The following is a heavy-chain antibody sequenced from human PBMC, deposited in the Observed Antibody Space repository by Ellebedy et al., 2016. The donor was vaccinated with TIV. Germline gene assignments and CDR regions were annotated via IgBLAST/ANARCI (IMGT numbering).Heavy chain of an antibody. V-gene: IGHV1-46*04. Sequence: AASVTVSCKASGYTFSNYLLHCVRHAPGQGLEWMGIINLSSGSTTYAQKLQGRPTMTRDTSTSTVYMELSSMRSEDTDVYYCARARRSGWLHTPDYWGQGLLVTVSS. CDR2: INLSSGST. J-gene: IGHJ4*02. D-gene: IGHD6-19*01. CDR1: GYTFSNYL. CDR3: ARARRSGWLHTPDY.